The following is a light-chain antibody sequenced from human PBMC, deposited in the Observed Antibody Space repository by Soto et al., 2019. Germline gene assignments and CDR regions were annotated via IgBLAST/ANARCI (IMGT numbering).Light chain of an antibody. CDR1: QSVSNH. Sequence: EVVLTQSPGTLSLSPGERATLSCRASQSVSNHLAWYQQKPGQGPRLLIYGATNRATGIPDRFSGSGSGTDFTLTISRLEPEDFAVHHCQHYGTSPPNTFGQWTKLEIK. CDR3: QHYGTSPPNT. J-gene: IGKJ2*01. CDR2: GAT. V-gene: IGKV3-20*01.